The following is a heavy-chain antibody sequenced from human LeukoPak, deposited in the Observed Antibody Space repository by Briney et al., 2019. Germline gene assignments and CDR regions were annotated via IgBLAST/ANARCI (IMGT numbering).Heavy chain of an antibody. D-gene: IGHD2-21*01. J-gene: IGHJ5*02. CDR1: GASIRSGDYY. CDR2: IYDSGST. V-gene: IGHV4-30-4*01. CDR3: VRHSTIVTERWFDP. Sequence: PSQTLSLTCTVSGASIRSGDYYWSWIRQPPGKGLEWIGYIYDSGSTYYNPSLKSRITISVDTSENRFSLKLSSVTAADTAMYYCVRHSTIVTERWFDPWGQGTLVTVSS.